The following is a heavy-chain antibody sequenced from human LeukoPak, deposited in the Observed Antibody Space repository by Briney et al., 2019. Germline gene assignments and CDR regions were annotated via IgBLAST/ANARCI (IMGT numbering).Heavy chain of an antibody. CDR3: TRDWELGY. Sequence: HGESLKISCRASGYSFINYWIGWVRRMPGKGLEWVGLIYPGDSNVRYSPSFQGQVTISADRSINTAYLQWSSLRTSDTAMYYCTRDWELGYWGQGTLVTVSS. CDR2: IYPGDSNV. D-gene: IGHD1-26*01. V-gene: IGHV5-51*01. CDR1: GYSFINYW. J-gene: IGHJ4*02.